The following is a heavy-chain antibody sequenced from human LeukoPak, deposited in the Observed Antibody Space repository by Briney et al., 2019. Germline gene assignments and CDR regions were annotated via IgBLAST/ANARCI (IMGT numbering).Heavy chain of an antibody. Sequence: APVKVSCKASGYTFTSYDINWVRQATGQGLEWMGWMNPNSGNTGYAQKFQGRVTITRNTSISTAYMELSSLRSEDTAVYYCARSDYDILTGYYYFDYWGQGTLVTVSS. CDR1: GYTFTSYD. V-gene: IGHV1-8*03. D-gene: IGHD3-9*01. J-gene: IGHJ4*02. CDR3: ARSDYDILTGYYYFDY. CDR2: MNPNSGNT.